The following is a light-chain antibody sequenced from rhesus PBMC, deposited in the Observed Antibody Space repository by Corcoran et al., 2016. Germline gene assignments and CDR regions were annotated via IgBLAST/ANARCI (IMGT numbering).Light chain of an antibody. Sequence: QAALTQPPSVSGSPGQSVTISCTGTSSDSGAYNYVSWYQQHPGKAPKLMIYDVSKRPSGVSDRFYGSKSGYTASLTISGLQAEDEADYYGSSYAGSNTFIFGAVTRLTVL. V-gene: IGLV2-23*01. CDR2: DVS. CDR1: SSDSGAYNY. J-gene: IGLJ1*01. CDR3: SSYAGSNTFI.